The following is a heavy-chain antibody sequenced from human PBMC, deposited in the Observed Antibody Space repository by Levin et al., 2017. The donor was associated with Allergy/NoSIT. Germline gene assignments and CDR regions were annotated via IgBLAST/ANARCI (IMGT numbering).Heavy chain of an antibody. CDR2: IMTMFGTK. CDR1: GDTHSTQI. D-gene: IGHD3-16*01. CDR3: ARHYDDFWGTIDY. Sequence: SVKVSCKTSGDTHSTQILSWVRQAPGQGLEWLGGIMTMFGTKNYARKFQGRVAITADESTNTAYMELSSLKSDDTAVYYCARHYDDFWGTIDYWGQATLVTVSS. J-gene: IGHJ4*02. V-gene: IGHV1-69*13.